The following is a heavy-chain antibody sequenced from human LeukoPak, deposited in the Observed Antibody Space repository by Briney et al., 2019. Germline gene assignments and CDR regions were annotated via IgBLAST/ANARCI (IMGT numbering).Heavy chain of an antibody. D-gene: IGHD3-10*01. Sequence: PGGSLRLSCAASGFTFSSYWMHWVRQAPGKGLGWVSRINSDGSSTSYADSVKGRVTISRDNAKNTLYLQMNSLRAEDTAVYYCARGSALIGEFLVYFDYWGQGTLVTVPS. CDR3: ARGSALIGEFLVYFDY. CDR1: GFTFSSYW. CDR2: INSDGSST. J-gene: IGHJ4*02. V-gene: IGHV3-74*01.